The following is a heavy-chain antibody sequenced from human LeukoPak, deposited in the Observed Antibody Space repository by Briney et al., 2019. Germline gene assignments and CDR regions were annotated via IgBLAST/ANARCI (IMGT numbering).Heavy chain of an antibody. V-gene: IGHV4-34*01. Sequence: SETLSLTCAVYGGSFSGYYWSWIRQPPGKGLEWIGEINHSGSTNYNPSLKSRVTISADTSKNQFSLKLSSVTAADTAVYYCARILAWYSSGWYGDYWGQGTLVTVSS. CDR1: GGSFSGYY. J-gene: IGHJ4*02. CDR2: INHSGST. CDR3: ARILAWYSSGWYGDY. D-gene: IGHD6-19*01.